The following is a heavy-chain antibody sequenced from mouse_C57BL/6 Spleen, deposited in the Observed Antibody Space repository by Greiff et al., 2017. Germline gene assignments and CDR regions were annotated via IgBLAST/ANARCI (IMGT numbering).Heavy chain of an antibody. CDR1: GYAFTNYL. CDR2: INPGSGGT. CDR3: ARGLLKYFDY. J-gene: IGHJ2*01. V-gene: IGHV1-54*01. Sequence: VQLQQSGAELVRPGTSVKVSCKASGYAFTNYLIEWVKQRPGQGLEWIGVINPGSGGTNYNEKFKGKATLTADKSSSTAYIQLSSLPSEDSAVYFCARGLLKYFDYWGQGTTLTVSS. D-gene: IGHD2-10*01.